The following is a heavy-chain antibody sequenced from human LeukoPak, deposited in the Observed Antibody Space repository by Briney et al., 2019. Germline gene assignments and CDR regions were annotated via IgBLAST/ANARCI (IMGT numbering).Heavy chain of an antibody. CDR1: GFTFSSYS. D-gene: IGHD5-12*01. J-gene: IGHJ5*02. CDR2: IKQDGSEK. CDR3: ARDRPLHRGYSGYDP. Sequence: GGSLRLSCAASGFTFSSYSMNWVRQAPGKGLEWVANIKQDGSEKYYVDSVKGRFTISRDNAKNSLYLQMNSLRAEDTAVYYCARDRPLHRGYSGYDPWGQGTLVTVSS. V-gene: IGHV3-7*01.